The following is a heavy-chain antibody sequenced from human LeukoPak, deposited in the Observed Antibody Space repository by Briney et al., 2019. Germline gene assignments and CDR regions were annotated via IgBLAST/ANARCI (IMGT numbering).Heavy chain of an antibody. V-gene: IGHV4-59*02. CDR2: ISDSGST. CDR1: GLTVSSKY. CDR3: ARYDYGDCWFDP. D-gene: IGHD4-17*01. Sequence: AGGSLRLSCAASGLTVSSKYMSWIRQAPGKGLEWIGYISDSGSTNYNPSLRSRVTISVDTSKNQFSLKLSSVTAADTALYYCARYDYGDCWFDPWGQGTLVTVSS. J-gene: IGHJ5*02.